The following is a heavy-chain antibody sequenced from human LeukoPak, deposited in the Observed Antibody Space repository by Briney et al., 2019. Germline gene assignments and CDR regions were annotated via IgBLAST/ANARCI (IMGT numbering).Heavy chain of an antibody. CDR3: AKKNSSSFHY. CDR1: GFTSSSYA. J-gene: IGHJ4*02. V-gene: IGHV3-23*01. CDR2: ISGSGGST. Sequence: PGGSLRLSCAASGFTSSSYAMSWVRQAPGKGLEWVSAISGSGGSTYHADSVKGRFTISRDNSKNTLYLQMNSLRAEGTAVYYCAKKNSSSFHYWGQGTLVTVSS. D-gene: IGHD6-13*01.